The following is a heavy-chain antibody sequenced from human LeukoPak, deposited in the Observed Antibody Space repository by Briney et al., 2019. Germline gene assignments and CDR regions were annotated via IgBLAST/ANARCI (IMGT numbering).Heavy chain of an antibody. Sequence: SETLSLTCTVSGGSISSYYWSWIRQPPGKGLEWIGYIYYSGSTNYNPSLKSRVTISVDTSKNQFSLQLSSVTAADTAVYYCARWYSSSWCVGKHNWFDPWGQGTLVTVSS. D-gene: IGHD6-13*01. J-gene: IGHJ5*02. CDR1: GGSISSYY. V-gene: IGHV4-59*01. CDR3: ARWYSSSWCVGKHNWFDP. CDR2: IYYSGST.